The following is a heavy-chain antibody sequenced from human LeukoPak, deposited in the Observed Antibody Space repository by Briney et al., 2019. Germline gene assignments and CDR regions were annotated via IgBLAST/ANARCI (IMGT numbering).Heavy chain of an antibody. CDR1: GFTFSDYY. V-gene: IGHV3-11*01. CDR3: ATDYGGNSDYYYGMDV. J-gene: IGHJ6*02. Sequence: GGSLRLSCAASGFTFSDYYMSWIRQAPGKGLEGVSCISSSGSTIYYADSVKGRFTISRDNAKNSLYLQMNSLRAEDTAVYYCATDYGGNSDYYYGMDVWGQGTTVTVSS. CDR2: ISSSGSTI. D-gene: IGHD4-23*01.